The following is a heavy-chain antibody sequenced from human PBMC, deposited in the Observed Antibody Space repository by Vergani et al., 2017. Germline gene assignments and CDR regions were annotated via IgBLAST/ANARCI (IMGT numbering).Heavy chain of an antibody. CDR2: INHSGST. J-gene: IGHJ6*03. CDR1: GESFSGYY. D-gene: IGHD3-10*01. Sequence: QVQLQQWGAGLLKPSETLSLTCAVYGESFSGYYWSWIRQPPGKGLEWIGEINHSGSTNYNPSLKSRVTISVDTSKNQFSLKLSSVTAADTAVYYCARVVVRGVRYYYYYMDVWGKXP. CDR3: ARVVVRGVRYYYYYMDV. V-gene: IGHV4-34*01.